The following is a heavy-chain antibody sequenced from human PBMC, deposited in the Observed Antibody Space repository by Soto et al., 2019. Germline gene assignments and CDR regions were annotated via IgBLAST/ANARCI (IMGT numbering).Heavy chain of an antibody. D-gene: IGHD6-13*01. CDR3: ARRPLLRASRSPFDP. CDR2: LYFSGST. Sequence: SETLSLTCTVSGASISSSTYYWGWIRQPPGKGLEWIGSLYFSGSTYYNPSLKSRVTISVDTSKNQFSLKLNSVTAADTAVYYCARRPLLRASRSPFDPWGQGTLVTVSS. CDR1: GASISSSTYY. V-gene: IGHV4-39*01. J-gene: IGHJ5*02.